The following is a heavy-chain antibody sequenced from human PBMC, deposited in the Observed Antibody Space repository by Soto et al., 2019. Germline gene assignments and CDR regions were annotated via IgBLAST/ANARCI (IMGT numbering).Heavy chain of an antibody. V-gene: IGHV4-61*08. CDR3: ARGVGYSYGGDAFDI. CDR1: GGYISSGGYY. Sequence: SETLSLTCAVSGGYISSGGYYWSWIRQPPGKGLEWIGYIYYSGSTNYNPSLKSRVTISVDTSKNQFSLKLSSVTAADTAVYYCARGVGYSYGGDAFDIWGQGTMVTVSS. CDR2: IYYSGST. J-gene: IGHJ3*02. D-gene: IGHD5-18*01.